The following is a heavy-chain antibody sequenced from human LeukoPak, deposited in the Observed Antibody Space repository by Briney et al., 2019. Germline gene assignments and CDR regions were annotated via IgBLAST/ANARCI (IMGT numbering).Heavy chain of an antibody. D-gene: IGHD1-7*01. Sequence: GGSLRLSCAASGFTFSSYAVNWVRQAPGKGLEWVSAISGSGGSTYYADSVEGRFTISRDNSKNTLYLQMNSLRAEDTAVYYCAKRAITGTTSKGDFDYWGQGTLVAVSS. V-gene: IGHV3-23*01. CDR2: ISGSGGST. J-gene: IGHJ4*02. CDR3: AKRAITGTTSKGDFDY. CDR1: GFTFSSYA.